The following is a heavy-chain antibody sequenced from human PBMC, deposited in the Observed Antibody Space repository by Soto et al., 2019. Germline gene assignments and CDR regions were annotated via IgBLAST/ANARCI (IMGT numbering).Heavy chain of an antibody. CDR1: GDLVSSNTAA. D-gene: IGHD2-21*02. CDR2: TFYRSRWHD. V-gene: IGHV6-1*02. Sequence: VQLHQSGPGLVKPSQTLSLTCAISGDLVSSNTAAWNWVRQSPSRGLEWLGRTFYRSRWHDNYTASVTGRVTIIADSSKNQFSLQLTSVTPEDTAVYYCVRTVVVTAGCYHYGMDVWGQGTTVIVSS. CDR3: VRTVVVTAGCYHYGMDV. J-gene: IGHJ6*02.